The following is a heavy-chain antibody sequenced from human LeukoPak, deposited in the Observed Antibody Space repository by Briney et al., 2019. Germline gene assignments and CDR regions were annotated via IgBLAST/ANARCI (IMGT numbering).Heavy chain of an antibody. CDR1: GYAFTSYD. Sequence: ASVKVSCKASGYAFTSYDINWVRQATGQGLEWMGWMNPNSGNTGYAQKFQGRVTMTRNTSISTAYMELSSLRSEDTAVYYCARVRVTMVRGVIITSSYYYYGMDVWGQGTTVTVSS. CDR3: ARVRVTMVRGVIITSSYYYYGMDV. V-gene: IGHV1-8*01. CDR2: MNPNSGNT. J-gene: IGHJ6*02. D-gene: IGHD3-10*01.